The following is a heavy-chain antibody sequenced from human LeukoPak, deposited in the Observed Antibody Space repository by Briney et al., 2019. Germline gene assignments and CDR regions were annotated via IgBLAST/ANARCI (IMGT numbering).Heavy chain of an antibody. CDR2: ISGSGGST. D-gene: IGHD3-10*01. CDR1: GFTFSSYA. J-gene: IGHJ4*02. Sequence: GGSLRLSCAASGFTFSSYAMSWVRQAPGKGLEWVSAISGSGGSTYYADSVKGRFTISRDNSKNTLYLQMNSLRAEGTAVYYCAKDGNYYGSGTPRDWGQGTLVTVSS. V-gene: IGHV3-23*01. CDR3: AKDGNYYGSGTPRD.